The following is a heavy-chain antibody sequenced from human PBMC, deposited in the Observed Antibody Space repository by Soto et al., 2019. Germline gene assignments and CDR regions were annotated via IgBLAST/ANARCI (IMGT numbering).Heavy chain of an antibody. V-gene: IGHV3-13*01. D-gene: IGHD6-19*01. Sequence: GGSLRLSCAASGFTFSSYDMHWVRQATGKGLEWVSAIGTAGDTYYPGSVKGRFTISRENAKNSLYLQMNSLRAGDTAVYYCARAFTGYSSGWPEGLDYWGQGTLVTVSS. CDR3: ARAFTGYSSGWPEGLDY. CDR1: GFTFSSYD. CDR2: IGTAGDT. J-gene: IGHJ4*02.